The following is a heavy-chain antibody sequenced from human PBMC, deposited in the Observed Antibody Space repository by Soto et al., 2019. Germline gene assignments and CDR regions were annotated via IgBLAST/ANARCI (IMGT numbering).Heavy chain of an antibody. CDR3: ARDSREAAAGRRWFDP. CDR2: IYYSGST. V-gene: IGHV4-31*03. D-gene: IGHD6-13*01. CDR1: GGSISSGGYY. J-gene: IGHJ5*02. Sequence: QVQLQESGPGLVKPSQTLSLTCTVSGGSISSGGYYWSWIRQHPGKGLEWIGYIYYSGSTYYNPSLKSRVTISVDTFKNQCSLKLSSVTAADMAVYYCARDSREAAAGRRWFDPWGQGTLVTVSS.